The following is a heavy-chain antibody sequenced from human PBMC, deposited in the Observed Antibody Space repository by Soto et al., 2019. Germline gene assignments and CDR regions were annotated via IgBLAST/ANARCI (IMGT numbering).Heavy chain of an antibody. D-gene: IGHD5-12*01. J-gene: IGHJ4*02. Sequence: QVQLVESGGGVVQPGKSLRLSCAASGFTFSDYAMSWVRQAPGKGLEWVAIISYDGSSKYYADSVKGRFTLSRDDSKNTLSLQMNSLRVEDTAVYYCTREGEWLQQGVYYFDYWGQGTLVTVSS. CDR1: GFTFSDYA. V-gene: IGHV3-30-3*01. CDR2: ISYDGSSK. CDR3: TREGEWLQQGVYYFDY.